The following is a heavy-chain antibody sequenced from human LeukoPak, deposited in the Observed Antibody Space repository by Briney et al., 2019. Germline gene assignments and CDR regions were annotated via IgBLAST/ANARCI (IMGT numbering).Heavy chain of an antibody. J-gene: IGHJ4*02. CDR3: ASSFDY. CDR2: ISYDGCNK. Sequence: PGGSLRLSCAASGFTFSSYAMHWVRQAPGKGLEWVAVISYDGCNKYYADSVKGRFTISRDNSKNTLYLQMNSLRAEDTAVYYCASSFDYWGQGTLVTVSS. V-gene: IGHV3-30-3*01. CDR1: GFTFSSYA.